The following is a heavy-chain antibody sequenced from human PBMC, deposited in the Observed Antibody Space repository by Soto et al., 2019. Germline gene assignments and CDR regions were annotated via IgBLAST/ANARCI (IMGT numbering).Heavy chain of an antibody. CDR1: GFIFSSYG. J-gene: IGHJ4*02. CDR2: IWYDGSNR. Sequence: QVQLAESGGGVVQPGRSLRLSCAASGFIFSSYGMHWVRQAPGKGLEWVAVIWYDGSNRHYADSVKGRFTISRDNSKNTVHLQMNSLRVDDTAVYYCARARSTVRDYCDFWGQGTLVTVSS. D-gene: IGHD4-4*01. V-gene: IGHV3-33*01. CDR3: ARARSTVRDYCDF.